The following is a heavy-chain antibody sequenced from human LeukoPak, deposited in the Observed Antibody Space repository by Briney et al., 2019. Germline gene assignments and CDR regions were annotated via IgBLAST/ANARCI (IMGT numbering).Heavy chain of an antibody. CDR1: GFTFSSYA. V-gene: IGHV3-30-3*01. D-gene: IGHD4-23*01. CDR3: AKVGIGYGGKATISFDY. Sequence: GGSLRLSCAASGFTFSSYAMHWVRQAPGKGLEWVAVISYDGSNKYYADSVKGRFTISRDNSKNTLYLQMNSLRAEDTAVYYCAKVGIGYGGKATISFDYWGQGTLVTVSS. J-gene: IGHJ4*02. CDR2: ISYDGSNK.